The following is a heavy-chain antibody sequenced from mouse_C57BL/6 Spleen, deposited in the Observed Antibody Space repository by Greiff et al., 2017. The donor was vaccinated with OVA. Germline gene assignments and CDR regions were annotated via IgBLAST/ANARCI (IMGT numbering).Heavy chain of an antibody. CDR2: IYPYNGVS. V-gene: IGHV1-31*01. D-gene: IGHD1-1*01. CDR1: GYSFTGYY. Sequence: DVQLQESGPELVKPGASVKISCKASGYSFTGYYMHWVKQSHGNILDWIGYIYPYNGVSSYNQKFKGKATLTVDKSSSTAYMELRSLTSEDSAVYYCARDAITTVVGGYFDYWGQGTTLTVSS. J-gene: IGHJ2*01. CDR3: ARDAITTVVGGYFDY.